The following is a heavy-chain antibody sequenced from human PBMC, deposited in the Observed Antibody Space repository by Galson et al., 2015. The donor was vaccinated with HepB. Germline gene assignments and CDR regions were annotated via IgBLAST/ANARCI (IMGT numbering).Heavy chain of an antibody. Sequence: SVKVSCKASGGTFSSYAISWVRQAPGQGLEWMGGIIPIFGTANYAQKFQGRVTITADESTSTTYMELSSLRSEDTAVYYCASNSGYDAPFDYWGQGTLVTVSS. CDR3: ASNSGYDAPFDY. CDR2: IIPIFGTA. J-gene: IGHJ4*02. V-gene: IGHV1-69*13. D-gene: IGHD5-12*01. CDR1: GGTFSSYA.